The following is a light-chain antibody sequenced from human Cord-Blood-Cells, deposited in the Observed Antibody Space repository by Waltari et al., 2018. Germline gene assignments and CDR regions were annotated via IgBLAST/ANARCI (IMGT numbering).Light chain of an antibody. CDR2: DAS. V-gene: IGKV1-13*02. CDR3: QQCNSYPVT. Sequence: IQSLHSHFSLSASVGDRVTLTCRASPGISSALAWYQHKPGKAPNLLIYDASNLESAVPSRVIGSGSGTEFTLTISSLQPEDFATYYCQQCNSYPVTFGGGTKVEIK. CDR1: PGISSA. J-gene: IGKJ4*01.